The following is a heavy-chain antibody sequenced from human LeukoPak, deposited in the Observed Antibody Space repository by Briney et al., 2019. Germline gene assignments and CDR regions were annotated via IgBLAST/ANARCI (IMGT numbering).Heavy chain of an antibody. D-gene: IGHD3-22*01. Sequence: GESLKISCKGSGYSFTSYWIGWVRQMPGKGLEWMGIIYGADSDSRYSPSFQGQVTISADKSINTAYLQWSSLKASDTAMYYCARDYYDSSGSDAFDIWGQGTMVTVYS. CDR3: ARDYYDSSGSDAFDI. V-gene: IGHV5-51*01. CDR2: IYGADSDS. CDR1: GYSFTSYW. J-gene: IGHJ3*02.